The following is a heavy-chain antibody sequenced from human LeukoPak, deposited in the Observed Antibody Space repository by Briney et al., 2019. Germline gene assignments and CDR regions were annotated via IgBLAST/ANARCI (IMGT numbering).Heavy chain of an antibody. J-gene: IGHJ4*02. CDR3: ARQKAVADLFDY. D-gene: IGHD6-19*01. V-gene: IGHV4-39*07. CDR1: GGSISSSSYY. CDR2: IYYSGST. Sequence: SETLSLTCTVSGGSISSSSYYWGWIRQPPGKGLEWIGSIYYSGSTYYNPSLKSRVTISVDTSKNQFSLKLSSVTAADTAVYYCARQKAVADLFDYWGQGTLVTVSS.